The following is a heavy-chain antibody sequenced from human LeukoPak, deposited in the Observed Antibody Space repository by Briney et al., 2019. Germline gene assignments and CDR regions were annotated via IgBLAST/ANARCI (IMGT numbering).Heavy chain of an antibody. V-gene: IGHV1-18*01. D-gene: IGHD1-7*01. CDR1: GWILTSYR. J-gene: IGHJ4*02. Sequence: ASVQDTCMGCGWILTSYRIRWVRPAAGKGLDWMGWISAYSGKTKYVRKLQGRVTMTTHTSTSTAYREVRRLRSDDTAVYYCARDGAELVDYWGQGTLVTVSS. CDR2: ISAYSGKT. CDR3: ARDGAELVDY.